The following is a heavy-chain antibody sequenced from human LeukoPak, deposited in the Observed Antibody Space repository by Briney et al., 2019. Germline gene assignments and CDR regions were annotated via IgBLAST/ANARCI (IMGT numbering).Heavy chain of an antibody. CDR1: GFTFSRYG. J-gene: IGHJ3*02. D-gene: IGHD2-2*01. Sequence: GGTLRLSCAASGFTFSRYGKHWVRQAPGKGLEWVAFIRYDGSNKYYAASVKGRFTISRDNSKNTLYLQMNSLRAEDTAVYYCAKDLYGGKLFCSSTSCSDAFDIWGQGTMVTVSS. CDR3: AKDLYGGKLFCSSTSCSDAFDI. V-gene: IGHV3-30*02. CDR2: IRYDGSNK.